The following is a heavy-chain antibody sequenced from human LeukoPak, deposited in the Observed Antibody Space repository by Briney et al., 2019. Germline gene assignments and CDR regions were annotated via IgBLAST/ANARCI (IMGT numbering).Heavy chain of an antibody. J-gene: IGHJ3*02. CDR1: GLTFSTYG. Sequence: GRSLRLSCAASGLTFSTYGIHWVRQAPGKGLEWVAALSHDGSNEFYADSVKGRFTVSRDNSKNTLYLQMNSLRTEDTAVYYRAKGVSSSWSNDAFDIWGQGTMVTVSS. D-gene: IGHD6-13*01. V-gene: IGHV3-30*18. CDR3: AKGVSSSWSNDAFDI. CDR2: LSHDGSNE.